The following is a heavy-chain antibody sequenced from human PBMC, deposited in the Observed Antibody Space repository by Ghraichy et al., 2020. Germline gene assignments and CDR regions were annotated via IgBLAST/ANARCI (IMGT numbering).Heavy chain of an antibody. CDR3: ARRAGDSSGYFREFDY. J-gene: IGHJ4*02. D-gene: IGHD3-22*01. V-gene: IGHV4-59*08. CDR1: GGSISSYY. CDR2: IYYSGST. Sequence: SETLSLTCTVSGGSISSYYWSWIRQPPGKGLEWIGYIYYSGSTNYNPSLKSRVTISVDTSKNQFSLKLSSVTAADTAVYYCARRAGDSSGYFREFDYWGQGTLVTVSS.